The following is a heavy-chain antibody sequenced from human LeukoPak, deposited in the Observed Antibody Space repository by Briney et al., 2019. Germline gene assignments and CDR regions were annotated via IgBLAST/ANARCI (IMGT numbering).Heavy chain of an antibody. V-gene: IGHV4-59*01. CDR1: GDSISTYY. CDR2: IYYSGST. Sequence: SETLSLTCIVSGDSISTYYWTWIRQPPGRGLEWIGYIYYSGSTNYHPSLKSRVAISLDTSENQFSLRLSSVTAADTATYYCARGRPDFWINFYTYFLDSWGQGTLVTVSS. CDR3: ARGRPDFWINFYTYFLDS. D-gene: IGHD3-3*01. J-gene: IGHJ4*02.